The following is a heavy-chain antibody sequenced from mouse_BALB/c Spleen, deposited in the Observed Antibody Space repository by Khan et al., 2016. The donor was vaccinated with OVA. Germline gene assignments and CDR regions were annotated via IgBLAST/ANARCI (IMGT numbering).Heavy chain of an antibody. CDR3: ARGYDFFAS. CDR1: GYSFTLYY. CDR2: VNPNTDNI. D-gene: IGHD2-14*01. V-gene: IGHV1-26*01. J-gene: IGHJ3*01. Sequence: EVQLQQSGPDLVKPGASVKISCKASGYSFTLYYMSWVKQSHGKSLEWIGRVNPNTDNINYNQEFKGKAILTVDKSSNTAYMELRSLTSEASAVYFGARGYDFFASWGQGTLVTVSA.